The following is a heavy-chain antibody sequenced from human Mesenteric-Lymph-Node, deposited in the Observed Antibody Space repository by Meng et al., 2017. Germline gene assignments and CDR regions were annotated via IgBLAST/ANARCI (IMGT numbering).Heavy chain of an antibody. CDR3: ARGDKLTTVLNDPFPI. Sequence: ASVKVSCKASGYTFTDKHMHWVRQAPGQGLEWMGWIDPKTGDTGYAQKFQGRVTITRNTSISTAYMELSSLRSEDTAVYYCARGDKLTTVLNDPFPIWGRGTMVTVSS. CDR2: IDPKTGDT. D-gene: IGHD4-11*01. J-gene: IGHJ3*02. V-gene: IGHV1-8*03. CDR1: GYTFTDKH.